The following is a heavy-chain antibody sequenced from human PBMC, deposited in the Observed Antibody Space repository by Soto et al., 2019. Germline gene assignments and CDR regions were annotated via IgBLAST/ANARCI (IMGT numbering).Heavy chain of an antibody. D-gene: IGHD4-17*01. J-gene: IGHJ4*02. CDR1: GGSISSYY. Sequence: SETLSLTCTVSGGSISSYYWSWIRQPPGKGLEWIGYIYYSGSTNYNPSLKSRVTISVDTSKNQFSLKLSSVTAADTAVYYCARTKGPRDYESDYWGQGTLVTVSS. CDR2: IYYSGST. CDR3: ARTKGPRDYESDY. V-gene: IGHV4-59*01.